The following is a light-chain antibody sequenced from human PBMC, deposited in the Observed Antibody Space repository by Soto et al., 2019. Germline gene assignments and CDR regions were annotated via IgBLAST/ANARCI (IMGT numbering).Light chain of an antibody. V-gene: IGLV2-23*02. CDR2: EVS. J-gene: IGLJ1*01. CDR3: CSYAGSSPYV. Sequence: QSALTQPASVSGSPGQSITISCTGTSSDVGSYNLVSWYQQHPGKAPKLMIYEVSKRPSGVSNRFSGSKSGNTASLTSSGLQAEDEADYYCCSYAGSSPYVFGTGTKLTVL. CDR1: SSDVGSYNL.